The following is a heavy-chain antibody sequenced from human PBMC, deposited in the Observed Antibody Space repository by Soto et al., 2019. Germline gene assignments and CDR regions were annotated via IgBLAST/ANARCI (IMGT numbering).Heavy chain of an antibody. Sequence: RASVKVSCKASGGTFSSYAISWLRQAPGQGLEWMGGIIPIFGTANYAQKFQGRVTITADKSTSTAYMELSSLRSEDTAVYYCARTDYYDSSGYLDYWGQGTLVTVSS. CDR3: ARTDYYDSSGYLDY. V-gene: IGHV1-69*06. CDR2: IIPIFGTA. CDR1: GGTFSSYA. J-gene: IGHJ4*02. D-gene: IGHD3-22*01.